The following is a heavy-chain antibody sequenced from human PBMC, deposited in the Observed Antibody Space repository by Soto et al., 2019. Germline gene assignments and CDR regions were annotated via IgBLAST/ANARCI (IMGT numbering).Heavy chain of an antibody. Sequence: SETLSLTCTVSGGSISSNAYYWGWIRQPPGKGLEWIGSVYYSGSANYNPSLKSRVTISVNTSENQFSLKLSSVTAADTAVYYCARHIALSGSFPFDYWGQGTLVTVSS. CDR3: ARHIALSGSFPFDY. V-gene: IGHV4-39*01. D-gene: IGHD3-3*01. CDR2: VYYSGSA. J-gene: IGHJ4*02. CDR1: GGSISSNAYY.